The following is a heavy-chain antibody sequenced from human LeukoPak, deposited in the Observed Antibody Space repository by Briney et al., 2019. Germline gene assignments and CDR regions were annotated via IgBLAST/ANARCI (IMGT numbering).Heavy chain of an antibody. CDR3: ARDRVNGVTMVRGVYDY. D-gene: IGHD3-10*01. CDR2: IYTSGST. CDR1: GGSISSYY. V-gene: IGHV4-4*07. J-gene: IGHJ4*02. Sequence: SETLSLTCTVSGGSISSYYWSWIRQPAGKGLEWIGRIYTSGSTNYNPSLKSRVTISVDKSKNQFSLKLSSVTAADTAVYYCARDRVNGVTMVRGVYDYWGQGTLVTVSS.